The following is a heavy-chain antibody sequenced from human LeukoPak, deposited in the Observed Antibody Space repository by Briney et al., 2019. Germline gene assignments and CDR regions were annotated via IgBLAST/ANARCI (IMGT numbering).Heavy chain of an antibody. CDR2: IYSGGST. J-gene: IGHJ4*02. D-gene: IGHD6-19*01. Sequence: GESLKISCAASGFTVSSNYMSWVRQAPGKGLEWVAVIYSGGSTYYADSVKGRFTISRHNSKNTLYLQMNSLRDEDTAVYYCARWKYSSGWIYYFDYWGQGTLVTVSS. CDR1: GFTVSSNY. V-gene: IGHV3-53*04. CDR3: ARWKYSSGWIYYFDY.